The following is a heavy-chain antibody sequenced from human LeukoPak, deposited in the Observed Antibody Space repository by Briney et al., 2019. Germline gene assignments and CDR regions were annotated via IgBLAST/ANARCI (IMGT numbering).Heavy chain of an antibody. Sequence: SSYYWGWIRQPPGKGLEWVSYISSSSSTIYYADSVKGRFTISRDNAKNSLYLQMNSLRAEDTAVYYCARESKQDFDYWGQGTLVTVSS. D-gene: IGHD4-11*01. CDR1: SSYY. J-gene: IGHJ4*02. CDR2: ISSSSSTI. CDR3: ARESKQDFDY. V-gene: IGHV3-48*01.